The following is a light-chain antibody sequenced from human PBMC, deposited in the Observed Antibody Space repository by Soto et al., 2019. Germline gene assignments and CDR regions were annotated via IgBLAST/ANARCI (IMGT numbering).Light chain of an antibody. CDR2: EVS. CDR3: RSYAGGNNLV. CDR1: SSDVGGYNF. J-gene: IGLJ2*01. V-gene: IGLV2-8*01. Sequence: QSVLTQPPSASGSPGQSVTVSCTGTSSDVGGYNFVSWYQQHPGKTPKLMIYEVSQRPSGVPDRFSGSKSGNTASLTVSGLQAEDEGEYYCRSYAGGNNLVFGGGTKLTVL.